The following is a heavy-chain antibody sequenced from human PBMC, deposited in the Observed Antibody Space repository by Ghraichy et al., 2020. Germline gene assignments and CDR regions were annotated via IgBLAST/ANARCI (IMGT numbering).Heavy chain of an antibody. V-gene: IGHV2-5*02. CDR2: IYWDDDK. Sequence: SGPTLVKPTQTLTLTCTFSGFSLSTSGVGVGWIRQPPGKALEWLALIYWDDDKRYSPSLKSRLTITKDTSKNQVVLTMTNMDPVDTATYYCAHRRPEWELTDNWFDPWGQGTLVTVSS. CDR1: GFSLSTSGVG. J-gene: IGHJ5*02. D-gene: IGHD1-26*01. CDR3: AHRRPEWELTDNWFDP.